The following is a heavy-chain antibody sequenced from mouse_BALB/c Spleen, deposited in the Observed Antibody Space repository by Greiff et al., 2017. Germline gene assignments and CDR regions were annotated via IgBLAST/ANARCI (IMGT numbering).Heavy chain of an antibody. CDR2: ISSGSSTI. V-gene: IGHV5-17*02. Sequence: EVKLVESGGGLVQPGGSRKLSCAASGFTFSSFGMHWVRQAPEKGLEWVAYISSGSSTIYYADTVKGRFTISRDNPKNTLFLQMTSLRSEDTAMYYCARDYYGPSMDYWGQGTSVTVSS. D-gene: IGHD1-2*01. CDR3: ARDYYGPSMDY. J-gene: IGHJ4*01. CDR1: GFTFSSFG.